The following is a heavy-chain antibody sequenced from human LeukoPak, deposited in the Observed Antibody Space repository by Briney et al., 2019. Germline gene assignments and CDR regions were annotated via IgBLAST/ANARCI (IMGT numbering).Heavy chain of an antibody. V-gene: IGHV4-59*01. CDR2: IYYSGST. CDR3: ARGYSSGWYVDY. Sequence: SETLSLTCTVSGGSISSYYWSWIRQPPGKGLEWIGYIYYSGSTNYNPSLKSRVTISVDTSKNQFSLKLSSVTAADTAVYYCARGYSSGWYVDYWGQGTLVTVSS. D-gene: IGHD6-19*01. CDR1: GGSISSYY. J-gene: IGHJ4*02.